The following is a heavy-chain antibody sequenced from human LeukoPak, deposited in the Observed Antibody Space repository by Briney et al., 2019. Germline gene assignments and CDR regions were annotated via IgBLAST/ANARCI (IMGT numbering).Heavy chain of an antibody. CDR2: INPDSGDT. D-gene: IGHD1-26*01. Sequence: SVQISCKASGYTFTGYYLYWVRQAPGQGLEWMGWINPDSGDTNYAQKFQGRVTMTRDTSISTAYMELSSLTSDDTAVYYCTRERINSGSYSEALDYWGQGTLVTVSS. V-gene: IGHV1-2*02. J-gene: IGHJ4*02. CDR1: GYTFTGYY. CDR3: TRERINSGSYSEALDY.